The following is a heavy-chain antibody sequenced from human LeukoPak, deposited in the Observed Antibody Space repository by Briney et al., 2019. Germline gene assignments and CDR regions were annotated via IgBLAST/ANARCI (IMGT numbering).Heavy chain of an antibody. D-gene: IGHD6-13*01. Sequence: SGPTLVNPTQTLTLTCTFSGFSLSTSGVGVGWIRQPPGKALEWLALIYWDDDKRYSPSLKSRLTITKDTSKNQVVLTMTNMDPVDTATYYCAHEDSSSWLNTYYFDYWGQGTLVTVSS. V-gene: IGHV2-5*02. CDR3: AHEDSSSWLNTYYFDY. CDR2: IYWDDDK. J-gene: IGHJ4*02. CDR1: GFSLSTSGVG.